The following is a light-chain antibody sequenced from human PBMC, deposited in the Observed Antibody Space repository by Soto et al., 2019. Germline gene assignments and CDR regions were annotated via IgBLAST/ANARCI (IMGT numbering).Light chain of an antibody. CDR2: DVR. J-gene: IGLJ1*01. V-gene: IGLV2-14*01. CDR3: SSYTTISTYD. CDR1: SSDVGGYNY. Sequence: QSALTQPASVSGSPGQSITISCTGTSSDVGGYNYVSWYQQHPGKAPKLMIYDVRNRPSGVSNRFSGSKSVNTASLTISGLQAEYENDTYSSSYTTISTYDFGTRTKVPDL.